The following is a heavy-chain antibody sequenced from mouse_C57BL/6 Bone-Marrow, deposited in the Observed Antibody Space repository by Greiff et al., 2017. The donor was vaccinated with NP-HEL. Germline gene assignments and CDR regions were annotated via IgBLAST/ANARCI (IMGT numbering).Heavy chain of an antibody. CDR3: ARHPDSSGHYYYAMDY. V-gene: IGHV5-12*01. CDR2: ISNGGGST. J-gene: IGHJ4*01. CDR1: GFTFSDYY. D-gene: IGHD3-2*02. Sequence: EVKLMESGGGLVQPGGSLKLSCAASGFTFSDYYMYWVRQTPEKRLEWVAYISNGGGSTYYPDTVKGRFTISRDNAKNTLYLQMSRLKSEDTAMYYCARHPDSSGHYYYAMDYWGQGTSVTVSS.